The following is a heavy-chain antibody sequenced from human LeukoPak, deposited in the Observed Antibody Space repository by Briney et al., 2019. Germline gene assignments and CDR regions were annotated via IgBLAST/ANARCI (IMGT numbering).Heavy chain of an antibody. D-gene: IGHD4/OR15-4a*01. J-gene: IGHJ2*01. CDR3: ARRGRLSLTLDWYFDL. CDR2: IYHSGST. Sequence: SGTLCLTCAVSGGSISSSNWWSWVRQPPGKGLEWIGEIYHSGSTNYNPSLKSRVTISVDKSKNQFSLKLSSVTAADTAVYYCARRGRLSLTLDWYFDLWGRGTLVTVSS. CDR1: GGSISSSNW. V-gene: IGHV4-4*02.